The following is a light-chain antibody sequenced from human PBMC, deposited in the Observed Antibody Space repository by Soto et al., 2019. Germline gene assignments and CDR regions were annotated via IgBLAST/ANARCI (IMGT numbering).Light chain of an antibody. CDR3: QQSYSTPYT. Sequence: DIQMTQSPSTLSASVGDRVTITCRASQSISSWLAWYQQKPGKAPKLLIYDASSLESGVPSRFSGSGSGTDFTLTISSLQPEDFATYYCQQSYSTPYTVGQGTKVDIK. CDR1: QSISSW. J-gene: IGKJ2*01. V-gene: IGKV1-5*01. CDR2: DAS.